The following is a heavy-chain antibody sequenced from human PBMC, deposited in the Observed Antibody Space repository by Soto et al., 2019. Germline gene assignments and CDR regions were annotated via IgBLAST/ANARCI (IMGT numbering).Heavy chain of an antibody. CDR2: IIPIFGTA. V-gene: IGHV1-69*13. D-gene: IGHD3-22*01. CDR1: GGTFSSYA. J-gene: IGHJ4*02. Sequence: SVKVSCKASGGTFSSYAISWVRQAPGQGLEWMGGIIPIFGTANYAQKFQGRVTITADESTSTAYMELSSLRPEDTAVYYCARRYYYDSSGYYGDWGQGTLVTVSS. CDR3: ARRYYYDSSGYYGD.